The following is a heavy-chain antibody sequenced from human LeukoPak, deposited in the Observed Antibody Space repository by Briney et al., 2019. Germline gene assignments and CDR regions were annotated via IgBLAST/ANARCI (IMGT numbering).Heavy chain of an antibody. D-gene: IGHD6-13*01. Sequence: SVKVSCKASGGTFSSYAISWVRQAPGQGLEWMGGIIPIIGTTNYAQKFQGRVTITADKSMSTAYMERSSLRSEDPAVYYCARDRVAAAGTLSYWGQGTLVTVSS. CDR3: ARDRVAAAGTLSY. V-gene: IGHV1-69*06. J-gene: IGHJ4*02. CDR1: GGTFSSYA. CDR2: IIPIIGTT.